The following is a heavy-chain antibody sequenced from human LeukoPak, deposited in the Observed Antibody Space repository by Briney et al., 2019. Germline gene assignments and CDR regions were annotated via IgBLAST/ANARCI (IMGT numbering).Heavy chain of an antibody. CDR1: GSTFSSYA. CDR3: ARWRGRGTEYFQH. V-gene: IGHV3-53*01. CDR2: IYSGGST. D-gene: IGHD1-26*01. J-gene: IGHJ1*01. Sequence: PGGSLRLSCAASGSTFSSYAMSWVRQAPGKGLEWVSVIYSGGSTYYADSVKGRFTISRDNSKNTLYLQMNSLRAEDTAVYYCARWRGRGTEYFQHWGQGTLVTVSS.